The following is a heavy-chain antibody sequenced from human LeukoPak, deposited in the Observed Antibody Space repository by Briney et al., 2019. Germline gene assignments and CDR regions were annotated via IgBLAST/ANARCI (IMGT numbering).Heavy chain of an antibody. J-gene: IGHJ4*02. D-gene: IGHD2-15*01. CDR2: ISGSGGGNT. CDR3: AKAPVTSCRGAFCYPFDS. CDR1: GFTFSSYA. V-gene: IGHV3-23*01. Sequence: GGSLRLSCAASGFTFSSYAMSWVRQAPGKGLEWVSGISGSGGGNTYYADSVKGRFTISRDNSKNTLYLQMNSLRAEDAAVYYCAKAPVTSCRGAFCYPFDSWGQGTVVTVSS.